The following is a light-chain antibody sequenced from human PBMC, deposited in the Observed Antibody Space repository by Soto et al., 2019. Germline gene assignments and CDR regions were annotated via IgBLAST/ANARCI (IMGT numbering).Light chain of an antibody. Sequence: DIVMTQSPDSLAVSLGERATINCKSSQSVLYSSNNKNYLAWYQQKPGQPPKLLIYWASTRESGVPDRFSGSGAGTDFTITISSLQAEDVAVFYFQQYFTTPLTFGPGTKVDI. V-gene: IGKV4-1*01. CDR1: QSVLYSSNNKNY. CDR2: WAS. J-gene: IGKJ3*01. CDR3: QQYFTTPLT.